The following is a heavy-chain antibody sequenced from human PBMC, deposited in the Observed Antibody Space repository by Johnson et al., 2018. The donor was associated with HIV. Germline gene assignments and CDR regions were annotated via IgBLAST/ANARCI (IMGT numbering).Heavy chain of an antibody. Sequence: QVQLVESGGGLVQPGGSLRLSCAASGFTFSSYGMHWVRQAPGKGLEWVAFIRYDGSNKYYADSVKGRFTISRDNSKNTLHLQMNSLRAEDTAVYYCARAERSSSGVDAFDIWGQGTMVTVSS. CDR1: GFTFSSYG. D-gene: IGHD6-6*01. CDR3: ARAERSSSGVDAFDI. CDR2: IRYDGSNK. V-gene: IGHV3-30*02. J-gene: IGHJ3*02.